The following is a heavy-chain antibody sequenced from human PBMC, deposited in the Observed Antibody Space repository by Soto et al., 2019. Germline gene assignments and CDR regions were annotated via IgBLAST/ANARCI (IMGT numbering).Heavy chain of an antibody. V-gene: IGHV3-21*01. CDR2: ISSSSSYI. CDR1: GFTFSSYS. J-gene: IGHJ6*02. D-gene: IGHD4-17*01. Sequence: PGGSLRLSCAASGFTFSSYSMNWVRQAPGKGLEWVSSISSSSSYIYYADSVKGRFTISGDNAKNSLYLQMNSLRAEDTAVYYCARDSVTTAYYYGMDVWGQGTTVTVSS. CDR3: ARDSVTTAYYYGMDV.